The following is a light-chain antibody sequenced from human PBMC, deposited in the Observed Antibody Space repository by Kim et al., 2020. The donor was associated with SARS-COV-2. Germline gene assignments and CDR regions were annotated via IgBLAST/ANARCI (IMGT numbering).Light chain of an antibody. V-gene: IGKV1D-13*01. Sequence: AIQLTQYPSSLSASVGDRVTITCRASQGISTALAWYQKKPGKAPKLLIYDASSSESGVPSRFSGSGSGTDFTLTISSLQPEDFGTYFCQQFNNLITFGQGTRLEIK. CDR1: QGISTA. J-gene: IGKJ5*01. CDR2: DAS. CDR3: QQFNNLIT.